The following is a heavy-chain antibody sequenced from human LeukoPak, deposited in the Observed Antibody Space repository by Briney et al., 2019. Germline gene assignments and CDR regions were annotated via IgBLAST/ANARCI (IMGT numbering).Heavy chain of an antibody. J-gene: IGHJ4*02. D-gene: IGHD2-21*02. CDR1: GYTFTSYG. CDR2: INPSGGST. V-gene: IGHV1-46*01. Sequence: ASVKVSCKASGYTFTSYGISWVRQAPGQGLEWMGIINPSGGSTSYAQKFQGRVTMTRDTSTSTVYMELSSLRSEDTAVYYCARGWNIVVVTATNFDYWGQGTLVTVSS. CDR3: ARGWNIVVVTATNFDY.